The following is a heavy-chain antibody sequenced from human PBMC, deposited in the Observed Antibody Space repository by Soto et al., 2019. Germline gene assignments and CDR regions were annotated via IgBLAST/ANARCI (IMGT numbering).Heavy chain of an antibody. CDR3: ARATPSMVLFYY. V-gene: IGHV4-31*03. Sequence: SETLSLTCTVSGGSISSGGYYWSWIRQHPGKGLEWIGYIYYSGSTYYNPSLKSRVTMSVDTSKNQFSLKLSSVTAADTAVYYCARATPSMVLFYYWGQGTLVTVSS. J-gene: IGHJ4*02. CDR2: IYYSGST. D-gene: IGHD3-10*01. CDR1: GGSISSGGYY.